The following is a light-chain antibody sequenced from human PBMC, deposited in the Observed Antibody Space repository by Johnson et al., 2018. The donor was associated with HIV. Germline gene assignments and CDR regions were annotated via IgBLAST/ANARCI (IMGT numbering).Light chain of an antibody. CDR1: SSNIGNNY. CDR2: DSN. J-gene: IGLJ1*01. Sequence: QSVLTQPPSVSAAPGQKVTISCSGSSSNIGNNYVSWYQQLPGTAPKLLIYDSNKRPSGIPDRFSASKSGSSATLGITGLQTGDEADYYCATWDSRLSAYVFGPWTKVPIL. V-gene: IGLV1-51*01. CDR3: ATWDSRLSAYV.